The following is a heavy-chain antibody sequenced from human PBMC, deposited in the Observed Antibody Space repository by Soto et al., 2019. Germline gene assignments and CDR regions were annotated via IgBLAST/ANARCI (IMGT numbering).Heavy chain of an antibody. D-gene: IGHD2-2*01. CDR3: ARDMNPAAGMDV. CDR1: GYTFTSYY. CDR2: INPSGGST. Sequence: GASVKVSCEASGYTFTSYYMHWGGQAPGQGLEWMGIINPSGGSTSYAQKFQGRVTMTRDTSTSTVYMELSSLRSEDTAVYYCARDMNPAAGMDVWGKGTTVTVSS. V-gene: IGHV1-46*03. J-gene: IGHJ6*04.